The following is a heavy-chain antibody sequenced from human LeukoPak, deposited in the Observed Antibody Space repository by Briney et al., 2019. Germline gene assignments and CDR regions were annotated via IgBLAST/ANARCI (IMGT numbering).Heavy chain of an antibody. D-gene: IGHD2-2*02. Sequence: SETLSLTCTVSGGSISSSSYYWGWIRQPPGKGLEWIGSIYYSGSTYYNPSLKSRVTTSVDTSKNQFSLKLSSVTAADTAVYYCARRIHPGYCGTTSCYRDYFDYWGQGTLVTVSS. J-gene: IGHJ4*02. CDR1: GGSISSSSYY. CDR3: ARRIHPGYCGTTSCYRDYFDY. CDR2: IYYSGST. V-gene: IGHV4-39*01.